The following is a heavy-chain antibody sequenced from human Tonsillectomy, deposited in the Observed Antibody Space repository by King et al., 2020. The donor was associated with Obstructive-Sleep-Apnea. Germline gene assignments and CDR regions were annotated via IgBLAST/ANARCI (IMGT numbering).Heavy chain of an antibody. V-gene: IGHV1-2*04. D-gene: IGHD3-22*01. Sequence: VQLVESGAEVKKPGASVKVSCKASGYTVTGYYMHWLRQAPGQGLEWMGWINPNSVGTNYAEKFQGWVTMTRVTSISTAYMELSRLRSDDTAVYYCARGSHYYDSSGYHPDYWGQGTLVTVSS. CDR2: INPNSVGT. J-gene: IGHJ4*02. CDR3: ARGSHYYDSSGYHPDY. CDR1: GYTVTGYY.